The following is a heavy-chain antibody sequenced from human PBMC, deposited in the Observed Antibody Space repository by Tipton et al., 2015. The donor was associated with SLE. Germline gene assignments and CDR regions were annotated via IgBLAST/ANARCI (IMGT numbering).Heavy chain of an antibody. CDR3: ARVRSQRDAFDM. CDR2: ISDDGSET. J-gene: IGHJ3*02. D-gene: IGHD5-18*01. V-gene: IGHV3-30-3*01. CDR1: RFNFSSYV. Sequence: SLRLSCAASRFNFSSYVMDWVRQAPGKGLEWVAQISDDGSETYYADSVKGRFTISRDDSKNTLYLQMNSLRAEDTAVYFCARVRSQRDAFDMWGQGTMVTVSS.